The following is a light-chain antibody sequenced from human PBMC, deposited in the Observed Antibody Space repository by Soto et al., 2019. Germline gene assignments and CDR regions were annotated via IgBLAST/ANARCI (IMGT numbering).Light chain of an antibody. CDR3: SSFASSSTSVV. CDR1: SSDVGGYNY. V-gene: IGLV2-14*03. Sequence: QSVLTQPASVSGSPGLSVTIFCTGTSSDVGGYNYVSWYQQHPGEAPKLMIYGVNNRPSGISNRFSGSKSGNTASLTISGLQAEDEADYYCSSFASSSTSVVFGGGTKLTVL. CDR2: GVN. J-gene: IGLJ2*01.